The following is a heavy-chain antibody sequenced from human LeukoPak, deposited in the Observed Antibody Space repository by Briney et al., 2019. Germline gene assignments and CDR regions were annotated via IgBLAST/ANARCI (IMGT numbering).Heavy chain of an antibody. CDR3: ARALGGYSYGYRGFDY. CDR2: IYHSGST. J-gene: IGHJ4*02. D-gene: IGHD5-18*01. V-gene: IGHV4-30-2*01. CDR1: GGSXXXGGYS. Sequence: SXTCXXXGGSXXXGGYSWSWIRQPPGKGLEWIGYIYHSGSTNYNPSLKSRVTISVDTSKNQFSLKLSSVTAADTAVYYCARALGGYSYGYRGFDYWGQGTLVTVSS.